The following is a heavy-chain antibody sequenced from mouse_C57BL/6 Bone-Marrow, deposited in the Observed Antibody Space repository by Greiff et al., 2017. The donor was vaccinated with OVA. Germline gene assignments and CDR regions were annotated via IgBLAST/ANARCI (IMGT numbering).Heavy chain of an antibody. Sequence: VQLQQSGPELVKPGASVKISCKASGYTFTDYYINWVKQRPGQGLEWIGWIFPGSGSTYYNEKFKGKATLTVDKSSSTAYMLLSSLTSEDSAVYFCARPYYYGSSYFAYWGQGTLVTVSA. CDR3: ARPYYYGSSYFAY. CDR1: GYTFTDYY. J-gene: IGHJ3*01. D-gene: IGHD1-1*01. V-gene: IGHV1-75*01. CDR2: IFPGSGST.